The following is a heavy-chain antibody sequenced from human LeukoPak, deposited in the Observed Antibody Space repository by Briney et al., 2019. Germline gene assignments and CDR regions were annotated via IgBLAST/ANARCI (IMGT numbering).Heavy chain of an antibody. V-gene: IGHV4-39*01. CDR1: GGSISSSSYY. CDR3: ARHDGSNNLDY. D-gene: IGHD1-14*01. Sequence: SETLSLTCTVSGGSISSSSYYWGWIRQPPGKGLEWIGSIYYSGNTYYKPSLKSRVTISVDTSKNQFSLKLSSVTAADTAVYYCARHDGSNNLDYWGQGTLVTVSS. CDR2: IYYSGNT. J-gene: IGHJ4*02.